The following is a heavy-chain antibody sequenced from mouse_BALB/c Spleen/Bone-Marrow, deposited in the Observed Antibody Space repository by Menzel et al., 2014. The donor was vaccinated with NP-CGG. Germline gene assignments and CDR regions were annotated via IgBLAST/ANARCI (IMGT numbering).Heavy chain of an antibody. D-gene: IGHD1-1*01. J-gene: IGHJ2*01. CDR2: VNPYNGGT. CDR3: SYDYFDY. CDR1: GYTFTDYY. V-gene: IGHV1-19*01. Sequence: VQLQQSGPELVKPGASVKMSRKASGYTFTDYYMDWVKQSHGESFEWIGRVNPYNGGTSYNQKFKGKATLTVDKSSSTAYMELNSLTSEDSAVYYCSYDYFDYWGQGTTLTVSS.